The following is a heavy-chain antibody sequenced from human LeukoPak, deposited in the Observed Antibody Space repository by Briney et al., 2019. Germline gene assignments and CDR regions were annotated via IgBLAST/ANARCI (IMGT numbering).Heavy chain of an antibody. Sequence: ASVKVSCKASGYTFTGYYMHWVRQAPGQGLEWMGWINPNSGGTNYAQKFQGRVTMTRDTSIGTAYMELSRLRSDDTAVYYCARESPRVVGAPRDKFFDSWAKGQWSPSLQ. J-gene: IGHJ3*02. CDR1: GYTFTGYY. CDR2: INPNSGGT. D-gene: IGHD1-26*01. CDR3: ARESPRVVGAPRDKFFDS. V-gene: IGHV1-2*02.